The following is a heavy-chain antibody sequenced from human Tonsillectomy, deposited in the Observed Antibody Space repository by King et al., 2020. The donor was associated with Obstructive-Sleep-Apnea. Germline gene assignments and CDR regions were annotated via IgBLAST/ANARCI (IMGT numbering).Heavy chain of an antibody. V-gene: IGHV4-34*01. D-gene: IGHD1-26*01. CDR2: INHSGST. CDR1: GGSFSTYY. J-gene: IGHJ4*02. Sequence: VQLQQWGAGLLKPSETLSLTCAVYGGSFSTYYWSWIRQSPGKGLEWIGEINHSGSTNYNPSLKSRVTLSVDTSRNQFSLHLHSVTAAATAVYYCARVLGAAGPDFYFDYWGQGHLVTVSA. CDR3: ARVLGAAGPDFYFDY.